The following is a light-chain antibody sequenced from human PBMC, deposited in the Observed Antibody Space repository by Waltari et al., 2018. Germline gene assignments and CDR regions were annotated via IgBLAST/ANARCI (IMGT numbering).Light chain of an antibody. J-gene: IGLJ2*01. V-gene: IGLV2-14*03. Sequence: QSALTQPASVSGSPRQSITISCTGTSSDIGSYNFVSWYQQHPGKAPKLLIFDVTNRPSGVSKRVSGAKSGNTASLTISGVQAEDEADYYCSSYSSSDTSVVFGGGTKLTVL. CDR2: DVT. CDR1: SSDIGSYNF. CDR3: SSYSSSDTSVV.